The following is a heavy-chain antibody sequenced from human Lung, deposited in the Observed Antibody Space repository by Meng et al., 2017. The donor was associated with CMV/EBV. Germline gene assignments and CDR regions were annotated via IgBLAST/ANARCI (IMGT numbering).Heavy chain of an antibody. V-gene: IGHV1-2*02. CDR1: EYTFTGYY. CDR3: ARGSFHFTSKVVLTPGGDAFDL. CDR2: INPNSGGT. D-gene: IGHD4/OR15-4a*01. J-gene: IGHJ3*01. Sequence: ASVXVSXXASEYTFTGYYIHWVRQAPGQGLEWMGWINPNSGGTSSAQKFQGRVTMTRDTSISTAYMELSSLTPDDTAMFYCARGSFHFTSKVVLTPGGDAFDLWGQGTMVTVSS.